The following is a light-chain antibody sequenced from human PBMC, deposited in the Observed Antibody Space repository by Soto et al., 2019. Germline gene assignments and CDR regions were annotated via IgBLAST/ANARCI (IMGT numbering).Light chain of an antibody. CDR3: MQASQFPFT. J-gene: IGKJ3*01. CDR2: KTS. Sequence: DIVMTQTSLSSPVTLGQPASISCRSSQSLVHSDGSTYLSWLHQRPGQPPRLLIYKTSIRFSGVPDRFSGSGAGTDFTLSISRVEAEDVGIYYCMQASQFPFTFGPGTTVDIK. CDR1: QSLVHSDGSTY. V-gene: IGKV2-24*01.